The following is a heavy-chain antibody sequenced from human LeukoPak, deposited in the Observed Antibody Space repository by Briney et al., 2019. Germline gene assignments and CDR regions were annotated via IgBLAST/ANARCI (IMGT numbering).Heavy chain of an antibody. CDR1: GFTFSSSA. CDR2: ISYDGSNK. Sequence: GGSLRLSCAASGFTFSSSAMHWIRQGPGKRLEWVAVISYDGSNKYYAYSVKGRFTISRDNSKNTLYLQMNSLRAEDTAVYYCAREGSSSSSYYFDYWGQGTLVTVSS. CDR3: AREGSSSSSYYFDY. V-gene: IGHV3-30*04. J-gene: IGHJ4*02. D-gene: IGHD6-6*01.